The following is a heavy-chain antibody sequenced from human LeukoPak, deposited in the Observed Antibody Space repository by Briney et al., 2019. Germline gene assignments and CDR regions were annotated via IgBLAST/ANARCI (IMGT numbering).Heavy chain of an antibody. D-gene: IGHD5-12*01. CDR1: GGSISSYY. CDR2: IYYSGST. V-gene: IGHV4-59*12. J-gene: IGHJ4*02. Sequence: SETLSLTCTVSGGSISSYYWSWIRQPPGKGLEWIGYIYYSGSTNYNPSLKSRVTISVDTSKNQFSLKLSSVTAADTAVYYCARRAHSGYDDWGQGTLVTVSS. CDR3: ARRAHSGYDD.